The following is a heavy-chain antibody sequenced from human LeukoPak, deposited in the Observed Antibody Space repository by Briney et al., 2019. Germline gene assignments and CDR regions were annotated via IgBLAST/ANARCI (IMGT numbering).Heavy chain of an antibody. CDR2: ISSSSSYI. Sequence: GGSLRLSCAASGFTFSSYSMNWVRQAPGKGLEWVSSISSSSSYIYYADSVKGRFTISRDNSKNTLYLQMNSLRAEDTAVYYCAKDLFSSSWYGHQFDYWGQGTLVTVSS. CDR1: GFTFSSYS. D-gene: IGHD6-13*01. J-gene: IGHJ4*02. V-gene: IGHV3-21*04. CDR3: AKDLFSSSWYGHQFDY.